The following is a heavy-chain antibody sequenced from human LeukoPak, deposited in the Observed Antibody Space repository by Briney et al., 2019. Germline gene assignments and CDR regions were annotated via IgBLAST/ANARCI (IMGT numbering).Heavy chain of an antibody. Sequence: ASVKVSCKASGYTFTGYHMHWVRQAPGQGLEWMGWINPHSGGTDYAQKFQGRVTMTRDTSIGTVYVELSRLRSDDTAVYYCARDMDSGPDFFDYWGLGTLVTVSS. CDR1: GYTFTGYH. CDR3: ARDMDSGPDFFDY. V-gene: IGHV1-2*02. CDR2: INPHSGGT. D-gene: IGHD1-26*01. J-gene: IGHJ4*02.